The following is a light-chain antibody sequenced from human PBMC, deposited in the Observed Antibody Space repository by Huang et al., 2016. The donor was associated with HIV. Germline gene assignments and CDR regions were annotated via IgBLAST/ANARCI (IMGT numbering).Light chain of an antibody. Sequence: DIVMTQSPDSLAVSLGERATINCKSSRSILYNSNNKNYLAWYQQKSGQPPKLLIYWAATRESGFPDRFIGSGSGTDFTLSINSLQVEDAAVYYCQQYLSTPLTFGQGTKVEIK. CDR2: WAA. J-gene: IGKJ1*01. CDR3: QQYLSTPLT. CDR1: RSILYNSNNKNY. V-gene: IGKV4-1*01.